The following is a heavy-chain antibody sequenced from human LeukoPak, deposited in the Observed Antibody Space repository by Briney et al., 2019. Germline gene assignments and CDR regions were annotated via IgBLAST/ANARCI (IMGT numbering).Heavy chain of an antibody. V-gene: IGHV3-21*01. CDR1: GFTFSIYT. D-gene: IGHD4/OR15-4a*01. Sequence: GGSLRLSCVASGFTFSIYTMSWVRQAPGKGLGWVSSITSSSSSIYSADSVKGRLTISRDNAKNSLYLEMNSLRDEDTAVYYCARDLAWGAYWGQGTLVTVSS. CDR3: ARDLAWGAY. J-gene: IGHJ4*02. CDR2: ITSSSSSI.